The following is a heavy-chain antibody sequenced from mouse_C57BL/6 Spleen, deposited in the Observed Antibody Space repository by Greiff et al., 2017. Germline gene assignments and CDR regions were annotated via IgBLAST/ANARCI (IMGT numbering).Heavy chain of an antibody. CDR3: ARPTMVKNWYFDV. CDR2: ISGGGGNT. J-gene: IGHJ1*03. Sequence: EVQVVESGGGLVKPGGSLKLSCAASGFTFSSYTMSWVRQTPEKRLEWVATISGGGGNTYYPDSVKGRFTISRDNAKNTLYLQMSSLRSEDTALYDCARPTMVKNWYFDVWGTGTTVTVSS. D-gene: IGHD2-2*01. CDR1: GFTFSSYT. V-gene: IGHV5-9*01.